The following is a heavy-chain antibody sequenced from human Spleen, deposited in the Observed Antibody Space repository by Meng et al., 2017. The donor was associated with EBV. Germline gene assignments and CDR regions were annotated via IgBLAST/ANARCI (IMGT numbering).Heavy chain of an antibody. V-gene: IGHV4-34*12. Sequence: QVQLQQWGAGLLKPSETLSLTCAVYGESFSAYYWRWIRQPPGRGLEWIGDVIHSGNTSYSPSLKSRVTISVDTSKSQFSLKLRSMTAADTAVYYCATGWRKANYWGQGTLVTVSS. CDR2: VIHSGNT. CDR1: GESFSAYY. D-gene: IGHD2-15*01. J-gene: IGHJ4*02. CDR3: ATGWRKANY.